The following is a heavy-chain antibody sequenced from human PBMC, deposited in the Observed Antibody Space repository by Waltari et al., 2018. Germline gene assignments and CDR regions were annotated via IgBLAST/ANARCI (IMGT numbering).Heavy chain of an antibody. CDR3: ARDQKYNWDLDY. CDR2: IGGSGTII. D-gene: IGHD1-20*01. CDR1: GLTFRTYA. Sequence: VQLVESGGDLVQPGGSLRLSCAASGLTFRTYAMTWVRQAPGKGLEWVAYIGGSGTIIYYADSVRGRFAISRDDAKNSLYLEMNSLRAEDTAVYYCARDQKYNWDLDYWGQGTLVTVSS. J-gene: IGHJ4*02. V-gene: IGHV3-48*01.